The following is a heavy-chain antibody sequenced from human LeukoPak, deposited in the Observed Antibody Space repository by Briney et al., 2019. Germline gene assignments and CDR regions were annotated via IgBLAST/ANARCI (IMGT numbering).Heavy chain of an antibody. CDR1: GFTVTSFG. V-gene: IGHV3-23*01. Sequence: GGSLRLSCAASGFTVTSFGMSWVRQTPGKGLEWVSAISGGAYSTYYADSVKGRFTISRDNSKNTLYLQMNSLRAEDTAVYYCAKDSPVLTYWGQGALVTVSS. CDR3: AKDSPVLTY. CDR2: ISGGAYST. J-gene: IGHJ4*02.